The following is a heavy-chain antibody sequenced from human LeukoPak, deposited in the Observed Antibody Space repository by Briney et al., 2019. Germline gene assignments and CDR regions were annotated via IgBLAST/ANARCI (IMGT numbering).Heavy chain of an antibody. J-gene: IGHJ4*02. CDR2: INHSGST. V-gene: IGHV4-34*01. Sequence: SETLSLTCAVYGGSFSGYYWSWIRQPPGKGLEWIGEINHSGSTNYNPSLKSRVTISVDTSKNQFSLKLSSVTAADTAVYYCARTNKIVPAAKRVPYYFDYWGQGTLVTVSS. CDR1: GGSFSGYY. D-gene: IGHD2-2*01. CDR3: ARTNKIVPAAKRVPYYFDY.